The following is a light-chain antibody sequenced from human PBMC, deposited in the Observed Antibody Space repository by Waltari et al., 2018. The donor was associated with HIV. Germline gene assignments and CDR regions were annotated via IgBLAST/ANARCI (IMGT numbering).Light chain of an antibody. Sequence: QSALTQPRSVSGSPGQSVTISCTGTSSDVGVSNYVSWDQQHPGKAPKFMIYDVSKRPSGVPDRFSGSKSGNTASLTISGLQAEDEADYYCCSYAGNYTFVFGGGTKLTVL. J-gene: IGLJ2*01. CDR3: CSYAGNYTFV. CDR1: SSDVGVSNY. V-gene: IGLV2-11*01. CDR2: DVS.